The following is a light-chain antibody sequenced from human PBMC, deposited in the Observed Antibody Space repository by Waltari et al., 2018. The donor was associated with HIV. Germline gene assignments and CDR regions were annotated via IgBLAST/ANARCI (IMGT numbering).Light chain of an antibody. J-gene: IGLJ3*02. CDR1: SSNIGSNT. V-gene: IGLV1-44*01. Sequence: QSVLTQPPSASGTPGQRVTISCSGSSSNIGSNTVNWYQQLPGTAPKLLIYSNYHRPAGVPDRFPGSKSGTSASLAISGLQSEDEADYYCATWDDSLNGRVFGGGTKLTVL. CDR2: SNY. CDR3: ATWDDSLNGRV.